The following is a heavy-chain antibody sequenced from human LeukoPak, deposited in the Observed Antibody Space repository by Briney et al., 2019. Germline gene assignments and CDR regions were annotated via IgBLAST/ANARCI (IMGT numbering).Heavy chain of an antibody. J-gene: IGHJ4*02. CDR2: INHSGST. CDR3: ARAAIYYDSSGYYY. CDR1: GGSFSGYY. D-gene: IGHD3-22*01. V-gene: IGHV4-34*01. Sequence: PSETLSLTCAVYGGSFSGYYWSWIRQPPGKGLEWIGEINHSGSTNYNPSLKSRVTISVDTSKNQFSLKLNSVTTADTAVYYCARAAIYYDSSGYYYWGQGTLVTVSS.